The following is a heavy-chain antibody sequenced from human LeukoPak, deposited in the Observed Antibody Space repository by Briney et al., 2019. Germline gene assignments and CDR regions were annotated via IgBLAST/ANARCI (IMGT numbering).Heavy chain of an antibody. CDR2: IWYDGSNK. V-gene: IGHV3-33*01. CDR1: GFTFSSYG. CDR3: ARERFLEWLPRLRYYGMDV. Sequence: GGSPRLSCAASGFTFSSYGMHWVRQAPGKGLEWVAVIWYDGSNKYYADSVKGRFTISRDNSKNTLYLQMNSLRAEDTAVYYCARERFLEWLPRLRYYGMDVWGQGTTVTVSS. J-gene: IGHJ6*02. D-gene: IGHD3-3*01.